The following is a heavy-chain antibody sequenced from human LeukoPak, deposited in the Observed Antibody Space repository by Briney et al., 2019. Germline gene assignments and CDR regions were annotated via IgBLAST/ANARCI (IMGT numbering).Heavy chain of an antibody. V-gene: IGHV3-53*01. CDR1: GFTVSSND. CDR2: IYSGGST. J-gene: IGHJ5*02. D-gene: IGHD3-9*01. CDR3: AKGRYFDWFHNWFDP. Sequence: PGGSLRLSCAASGFTVSSNDMSWVRQAPGKGLEWVSVIYSGGSTYYADSVKGRFTISRDNSKNTLYLQMNSLRAEDTAVYYCAKGRYFDWFHNWFDPWGQGTLVTVSS.